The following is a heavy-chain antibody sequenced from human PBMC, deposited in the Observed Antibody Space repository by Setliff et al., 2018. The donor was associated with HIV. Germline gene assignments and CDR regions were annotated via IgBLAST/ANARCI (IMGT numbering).Heavy chain of an antibody. CDR3: ARSVLLNYDSTGYSDY. Sequence: PSETLSLTCTVSGGSISSYSWSWIRQPPGKGLEWIGYIYYSGSTNYNPSLKSRVTISVDTSKNQFSLKLSSVTAADTAVYYCARSVLLNYDSTGYSDYWGQGTLVTVSS. CDR1: GGSISSYS. V-gene: IGHV4-59*08. J-gene: IGHJ4*02. D-gene: IGHD3-22*01. CDR2: IYYSGST.